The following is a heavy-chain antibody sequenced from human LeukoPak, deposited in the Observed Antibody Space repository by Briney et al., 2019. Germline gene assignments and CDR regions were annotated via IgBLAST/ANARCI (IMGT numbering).Heavy chain of an antibody. D-gene: IGHD6-6*01. V-gene: IGHV4-59*01. Sequence: SETLSLTCTVSGGSISSYYWSWIRQPPGKGLEWVGYIYYTGSTNYNPSLTSRVNISVDTSKNQFSLNLTSVTAADTAVYYCARWGSIAVARFDYWGQGTLVTVSS. CDR3: ARWGSIAVARFDY. J-gene: IGHJ4*02. CDR1: GGSISSYY. CDR2: IYYTGST.